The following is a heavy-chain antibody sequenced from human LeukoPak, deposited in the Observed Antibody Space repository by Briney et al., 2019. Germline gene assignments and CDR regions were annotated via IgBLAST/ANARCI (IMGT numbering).Heavy chain of an antibody. J-gene: IGHJ5*02. V-gene: IGHV3-7*01. Sequence: PGGSLRLSCAASGFTFSNYWMSWVRQARGKGPEWVANIKEDGSEKYYVDSVKGRFTISRDNAKNSLYLQMNSLRAEDTAVYYCARMAGLSWFDPWGQGTLVTVSS. CDR3: ARMAGLSWFDP. CDR1: GFTFSNYW. CDR2: IKEDGSEK. D-gene: IGHD5-24*01.